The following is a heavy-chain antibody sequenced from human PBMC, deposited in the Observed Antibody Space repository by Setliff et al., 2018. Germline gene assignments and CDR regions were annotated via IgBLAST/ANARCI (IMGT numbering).Heavy chain of an antibody. CDR3: ARVGEYRFLEWFMNYYYNYMDA. Sequence: GGSLRLSCAASGLTFSHAWMTWVRQSPGKGLEWVGRINNDGSSGDYADSVKGRFTISRDNAKNTVYLQMNSLRAEDTAVYYCARVGEYRFLEWFMNYYYNYMDAWGKGTTVTVSS. CDR2: INNDGSSG. D-gene: IGHD3-3*01. CDR1: GLTFSHAW. J-gene: IGHJ6*03. V-gene: IGHV3-74*01.